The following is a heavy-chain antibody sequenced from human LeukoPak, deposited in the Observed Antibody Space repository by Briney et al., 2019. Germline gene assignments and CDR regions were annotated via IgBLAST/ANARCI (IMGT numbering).Heavy chain of an antibody. CDR1: GGSFSGYY. CDR2: INHSGST. V-gene: IGHV4-34*01. Sequence: SETLSLTCAVYGGSFSGYYWSWIRQPPGKGLEWIGEINHSGSTNYNPSLKSRVTISVDTSKNQFSLKLSSVTAADTAVYYCARHVLIAAAAPFDYWGQGTLVTVSS. CDR3: ARHVLIAAAAPFDY. D-gene: IGHD6-13*01. J-gene: IGHJ4*02.